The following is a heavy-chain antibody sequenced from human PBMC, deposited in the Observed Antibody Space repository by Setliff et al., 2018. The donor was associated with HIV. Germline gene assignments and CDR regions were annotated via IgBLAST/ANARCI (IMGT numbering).Heavy chain of an antibody. V-gene: IGHV1-69*13. J-gene: IGHJ6*03. CDR1: GGTFRSHE. CDR2: IVPILNTG. Sequence: SVKVSCKASGGTFRSHEISWVRQAPGQGLEWMGGIVPILNTGNYAQKFQGRVTITADESTSTAYMELSSLRSEDTAVYYCARGESIAVAYYHYYYMDVWGKGTTVTVSS. CDR3: ARGESIAVAYYHYYYMDV. D-gene: IGHD6-19*01.